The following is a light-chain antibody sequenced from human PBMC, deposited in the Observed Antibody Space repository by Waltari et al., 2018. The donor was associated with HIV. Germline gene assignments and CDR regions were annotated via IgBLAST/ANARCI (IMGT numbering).Light chain of an antibody. J-gene: IGLJ2*01. CDR1: SSDVGAYNY. CDR2: DVT. Sequence: QSALTQPPSASGSPGQSVTISCIGTSSDVGAYNYVSWFQQHPGKAPKLMIYDVTKRPSGVPDRVSGSKSGNTASLTVSGLQAEDEADYYCASHAGSKDVFGGGTRLTVL. CDR3: ASHAGSKDV. V-gene: IGLV2-8*01.